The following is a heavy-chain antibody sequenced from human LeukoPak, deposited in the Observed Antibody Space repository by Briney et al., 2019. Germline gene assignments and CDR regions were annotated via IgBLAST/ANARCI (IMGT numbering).Heavy chain of an antibody. D-gene: IGHD3-10*01. CDR3: ARHYYASGSAPLDY. V-gene: IGHV4-4*07. CDR2: MYTSGST. Sequence: PSETLSLTCTVSGGSISSYYWSWVRQPPGPGLEWIGRMYTSGSTNYNPSLKSRVTISVDTSKNQFSLKLSSVTAADTAMYYCARHYYASGSAPLDYWGQGTLVTVSS. CDR1: GGSISSYY. J-gene: IGHJ4*02.